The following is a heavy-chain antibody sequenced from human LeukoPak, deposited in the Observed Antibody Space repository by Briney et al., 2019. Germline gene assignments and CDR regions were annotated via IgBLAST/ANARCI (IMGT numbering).Heavy chain of an antibody. V-gene: IGHV4-39*07. CDR2: IYYSGST. CDR1: GGSISSYY. Sequence: SETLSLTCTVSGGSISSYYWGWIRQPPGKGLEWIGSIYYSGSTYYNPSLKSRVTISVGTSKNQFSLKLSSVTAADTAVYYCAREGDYYDTSGTLDYWGQGTLVTVSS. J-gene: IGHJ4*02. D-gene: IGHD3-22*01. CDR3: AREGDYYDTSGTLDY.